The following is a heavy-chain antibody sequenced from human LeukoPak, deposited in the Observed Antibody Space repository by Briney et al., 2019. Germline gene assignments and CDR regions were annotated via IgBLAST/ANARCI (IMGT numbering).Heavy chain of an antibody. CDR3: AGITMIVVVITTFDY. D-gene: IGHD3-22*01. V-gene: IGHV3-23*01. CDR1: GFTFSSYA. CDR2: ISGSGGST. Sequence: PGGSLRLSCAASGFTFSSYAMSWVRQAPGKGLEWVSAISGSGGSTYYADSVKGRFTISRDSSKNTLYLQMNSLRAEDTAVYYCAGITMIVVVITTFDYWGQGTLVTVSS. J-gene: IGHJ4*02.